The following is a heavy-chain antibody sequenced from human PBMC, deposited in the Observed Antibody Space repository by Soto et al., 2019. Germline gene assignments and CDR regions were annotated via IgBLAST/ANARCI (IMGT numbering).Heavy chain of an antibody. J-gene: IGHJ4*02. CDR2: ISSSSSTI. CDR1: EFTFSSYS. D-gene: IGHD1-1*01. CDR3: AREGWVNCDNLDY. V-gene: IGHV3-48*01. Sequence: PGGSLRLSCAASEFTFSSYSMNWVRQAPGKGLEWVSYISSSSSTIYYADSVKGRFTISRDNAKNSLYLQMNSLRAEDTAVYYCAREGWVNCDNLDYXGQGTLVTVSS.